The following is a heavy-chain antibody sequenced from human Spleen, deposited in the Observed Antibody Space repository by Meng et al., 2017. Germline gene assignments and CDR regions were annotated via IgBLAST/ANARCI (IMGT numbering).Heavy chain of an antibody. Sequence: EVQLVESGGGLVKPGGSLRLSSAASGFTFSNAWMSWVRQVPGKGLEWVGRIKSKTDGGTTDYAAPVKGRFTISRDDSKNTLYVQMNSLKTEDTAVYYCTTDDGSYSCLDYWGQGTLVTVSS. CDR1: GFTFSNAW. CDR2: IKSKTDGGTT. D-gene: IGHD1-26*01. CDR3: TTDDGSYSCLDY. V-gene: IGHV3-15*01. J-gene: IGHJ4*02.